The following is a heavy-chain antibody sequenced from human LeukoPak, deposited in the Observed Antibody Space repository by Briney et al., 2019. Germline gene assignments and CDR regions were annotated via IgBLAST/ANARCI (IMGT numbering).Heavy chain of an antibody. V-gene: IGHV3-11*01. Sequence: PGGSLRLSCAASGFTFSDYYMSWTRQAPGKGLEWVSYISSSGSTIYYADSVKGRFTISRDNAKNSLYLQMNSLRAEDTAVYYCARDLPVDTAMDPFDYWGQGTLVTVSS. CDR2: ISSSGSTI. CDR3: ARDLPVDTAMDPFDY. D-gene: IGHD5-18*01. J-gene: IGHJ4*02. CDR1: GFTFSDYY.